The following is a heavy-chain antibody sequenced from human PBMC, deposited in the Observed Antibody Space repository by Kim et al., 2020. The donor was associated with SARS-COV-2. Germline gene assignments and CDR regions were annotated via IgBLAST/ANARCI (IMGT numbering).Heavy chain of an antibody. D-gene: IGHD3-16*02. CDR2: INPSIGSI. V-gene: IGHV1-46*01. Sequence: ASVKVSCKASEYTFTTYYIHWVRQAPGQGLEWMGLINPSIGSINYAQMFQGRFTMTRDTSTTTVYMDLTTLRSEDTAVYYCAKAGEVSLGRVNYGMDVWG. CDR1: EYTFTTYY. CDR3: AKAGEVSLGRVNYGMDV. J-gene: IGHJ6*02.